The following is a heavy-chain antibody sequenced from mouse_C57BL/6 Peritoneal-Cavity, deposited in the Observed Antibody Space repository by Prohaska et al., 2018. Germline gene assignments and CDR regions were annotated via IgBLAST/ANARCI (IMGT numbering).Heavy chain of an antibody. CDR2: ISMSSSTI. V-gene: IGHV5-17*01. CDR3: ATPYYGSSSYWYFDV. J-gene: IGHJ1*03. D-gene: IGHD1-1*01. CDR1: GFTFSDYG. Sequence: EVQLVESGGGLVKPGGSLKLSCAASGFTFSDYGMHWVRQAPEQGLEWVSYISMSSSTIYYADTVKGRFTISRDNAKNTLFLQMTSLRSEDTAMYYCATPYYGSSSYWYFDVWGTGTTVTVSS.